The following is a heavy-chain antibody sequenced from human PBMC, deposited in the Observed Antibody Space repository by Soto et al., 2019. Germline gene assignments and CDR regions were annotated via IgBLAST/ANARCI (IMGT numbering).Heavy chain of an antibody. V-gene: IGHV1-69*02. CDR1: GGTFSSYT. CDR3: ARGAYTTGTTYYYYGMDV. CDR2: IIPILGIA. Sequence: SVKVSCKASGGTFSSYTISWVRQAPGQGLEWMGRIIPILGIANYAQKFQGRVTITADKSTSTAYMELSSLRSEDTAVYYCARGAYTTGTTYYYYGMDVWGQGTTVTVSS. J-gene: IGHJ6*02. D-gene: IGHD1-1*01.